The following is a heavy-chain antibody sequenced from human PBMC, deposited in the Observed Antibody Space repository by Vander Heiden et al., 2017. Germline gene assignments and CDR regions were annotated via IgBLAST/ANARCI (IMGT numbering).Heavy chain of an antibody. Sequence: EVQLVESGGGLVQPGRSLRLSCAASGFTVDDYAMHWVRQAPGKGREWVSGISGNSGSIGYVDSVKGRFTISRDNAKKSLYLQMNSLRAEDTALYYCAKGPYYDILTGYLDWGQGTLVTVSS. D-gene: IGHD3-9*01. CDR3: AKGPYYDILTGYLD. CDR2: ISGNSGSI. J-gene: IGHJ4*02. V-gene: IGHV3-9*01. CDR1: GFTVDDYA.